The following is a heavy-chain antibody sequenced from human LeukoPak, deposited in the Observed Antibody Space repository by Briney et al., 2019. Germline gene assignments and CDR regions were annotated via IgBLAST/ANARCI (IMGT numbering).Heavy chain of an antibody. CDR2: MYPGDSDT. CDR1: GYNFSNYW. CDR3: ARQNEYSRSFDY. V-gene: IGHV5-51*01. Sequence: GESLKISCEGSGYNFSNYWNGWVRQMPGKGLEWMGTMYPGDSDTRYNPSFQGHVTISVDKSITTAYVQWSSLKASDTGMYYCARQNEYSRSFDYWGQGTLVTVSS. J-gene: IGHJ4*02. D-gene: IGHD6-13*01.